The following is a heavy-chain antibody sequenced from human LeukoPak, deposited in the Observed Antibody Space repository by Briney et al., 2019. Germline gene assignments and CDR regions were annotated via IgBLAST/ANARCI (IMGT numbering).Heavy chain of an antibody. Sequence: GGSLRLSCAASGFTFSSYTMNWVRQAPGKGPEWVSSISSSSSYIYYADSVKGRFTISRDNAKNSLYLQMNSLRAEDTAVYYCARWRSTSGDQDFKCWGQGTLVTVSS. D-gene: IGHD2-2*01. V-gene: IGHV3-21*01. CDR1: GFTFSSYT. J-gene: IGHJ4*02. CDR3: ARWRSTSGDQDFKC. CDR2: ISSSSSYI.